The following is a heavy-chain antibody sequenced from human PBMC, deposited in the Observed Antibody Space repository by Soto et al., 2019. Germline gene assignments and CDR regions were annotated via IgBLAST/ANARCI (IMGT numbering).Heavy chain of an antibody. CDR2: IYHSGST. D-gene: IGHD6-13*01. CDR3: ARSPSSSWYGGGAFDI. CDR1: GGSTSSSNW. V-gene: IGHV4-4*02. Sequence: QVQLQESGPGLVKPSGTLSLTCTVSGGSTSSSNWWSWVRQPPWKGREWMGEIYHSGSTNYNPSLQSRVTISVDKSENQCALKMRSVTAADTAVYYCARSPSSSWYGGGAFDIWGQGTMVTVSS. J-gene: IGHJ3*02.